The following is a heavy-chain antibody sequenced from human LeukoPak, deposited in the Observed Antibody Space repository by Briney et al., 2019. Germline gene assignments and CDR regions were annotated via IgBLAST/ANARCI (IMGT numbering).Heavy chain of an antibody. J-gene: IGHJ4*02. V-gene: IGHV3-7*01. CDR3: ARVGYYCTNGVCSTAYYFDY. CDR2: IKQDGSEK. CDR1: GFTYSSYW. Sequence: GGSLRLSCAASGFTYSSYWMSWVRQAPGKGLEWVANIKQDGSEKYYVDSVKGRFTISRDNAKNSLYLQMNSLRAEDTAVYYCARVGYYCTNGVCSTAYYFDYWGQGTLVTVSS. D-gene: IGHD2-8*01.